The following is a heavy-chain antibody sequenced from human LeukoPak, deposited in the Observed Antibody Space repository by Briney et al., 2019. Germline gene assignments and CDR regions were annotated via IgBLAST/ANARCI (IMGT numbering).Heavy chain of an antibody. CDR1: GYTFSGYY. D-gene: IGHD1-26*01. CDR3: AREPIVGATTSFDY. J-gene: IGHJ4*02. CDR2: INPNTGGT. V-gene: IGHV1-2*02. Sequence: ASVKVSCKASGYTFSGYYMHWVRQAPGQGLEWMGWINPNTGGTNYAQKFQGRVTMTRDTSISTAYMELSRLRSDDTAVYYCAREPIVGATTSFDYWGQGTLVTVSS.